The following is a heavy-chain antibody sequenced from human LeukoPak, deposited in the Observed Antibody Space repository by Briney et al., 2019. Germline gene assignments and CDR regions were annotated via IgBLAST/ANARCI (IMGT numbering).Heavy chain of an antibody. Sequence: RRASVKVSCKASGYTFTGHYIHWVRQAPGQGFEWMGWINPNTGGTDYAQKFQDRIAISTYTSISTAYMELSRLRSDDTALYYCARDLATVDGIAWYYFENWDQGTLVTVS. J-gene: IGHJ4*02. V-gene: IGHV1-2*02. CDR1: GYTFTGHY. CDR3: ARDLATVDGIAWYYFEN. D-gene: IGHD5-12*01. CDR2: INPNTGGT.